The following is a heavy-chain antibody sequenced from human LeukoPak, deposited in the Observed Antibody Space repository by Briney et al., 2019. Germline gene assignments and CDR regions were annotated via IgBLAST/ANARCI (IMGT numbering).Heavy chain of an antibody. CDR2: IYYSGST. CDR3: ARLLIVDTAMVGSHYFDY. V-gene: IGHV4-59*08. D-gene: IGHD5-18*01. J-gene: IGHJ4*02. Sequence: SETLSLTCIVSGGSISSYYWSWIRQPPGKGQEWIGYIYYSGSTNYNPSLKSRVTISVDTSKNQFSLKLSSVTAADTAVYYCARLLIVDTAMVGSHYFDYWGQGTLVTVSS. CDR1: GGSISSYY.